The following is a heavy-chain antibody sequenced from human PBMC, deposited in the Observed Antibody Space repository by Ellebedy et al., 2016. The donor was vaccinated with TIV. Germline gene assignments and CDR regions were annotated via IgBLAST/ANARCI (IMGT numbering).Heavy chain of an antibody. CDR3: ARLEPAYYYAMDV. J-gene: IGHJ6*02. V-gene: IGHV4-39*01. D-gene: IGHD1-26*01. CDR1: GGSIRGSGSY. Sequence: MPSETLSLTCGVSGGSIRGSGSYWGWIRQPPGKGLEWIGSLLHTGSPYYKPSLESRVTMSIDSSTNQFSLALRSVTAADTAVYYCARLEPAYYYAMDVWGQGTTVIVSS. CDR2: LLHTGSP.